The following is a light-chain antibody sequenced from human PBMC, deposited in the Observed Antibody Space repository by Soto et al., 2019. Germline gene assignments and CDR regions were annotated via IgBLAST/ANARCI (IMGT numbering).Light chain of an antibody. CDR2: AAS. CDR3: QQSYSTPLIT. V-gene: IGKV1-39*01. J-gene: IGKJ5*01. Sequence: DIQMTQSPSSLSASVGHRVTITCRASQSISSYLNWYQQKPGKAPKLLIYAASSLQSGVPSRFSGSGSGTDFTLTISSLQPEDFATYYCQQSYSTPLITFGQGTRLEIK. CDR1: QSISSY.